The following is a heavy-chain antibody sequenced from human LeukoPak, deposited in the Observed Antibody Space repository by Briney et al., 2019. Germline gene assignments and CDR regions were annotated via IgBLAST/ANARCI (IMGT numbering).Heavy chain of an antibody. V-gene: IGHV3-53*01. Sequence: GGSLRLSCAASGFTVSSNYMSWGREAPGKGLEWVSVIYSGGSRYYEDYVKGRITISRDNSTNALYLQMNSLRAEDTAVYYCARDQEYYYGSGTYYYMDVWGKGTTVTVSS. J-gene: IGHJ6*03. CDR2: IYSGGSR. CDR3: ARDQEYYYGSGTYYYMDV. CDR1: GFTVSSNY. D-gene: IGHD3-10*01.